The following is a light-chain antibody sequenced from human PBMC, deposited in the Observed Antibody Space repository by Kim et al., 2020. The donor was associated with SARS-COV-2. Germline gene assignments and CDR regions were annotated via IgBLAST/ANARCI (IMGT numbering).Light chain of an antibody. Sequence: ELTQPPSASGTPGQRVTISCSGSSSNIGTNYVYWYQQLPGTAPKLLIYRNNQRHSGVPDRFSGSKSGTSASLAISGLRSEDEADYYCAAWDDSLSGLVFGGGTQLTVL. CDR2: RNN. V-gene: IGLV1-47*01. CDR3: AAWDDSLSGLV. CDR1: SSNIGTNY. J-gene: IGLJ2*01.